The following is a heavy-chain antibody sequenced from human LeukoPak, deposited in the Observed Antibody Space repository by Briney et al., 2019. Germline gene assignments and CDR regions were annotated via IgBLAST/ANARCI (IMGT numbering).Heavy chain of an antibody. V-gene: IGHV4-61*01. J-gene: IGHJ4*02. Sequence: SETLSLTCTVSGGSVSDNNFFWNWIRQPPGKGLEWIGYIYNSGSTNYNPALNSRVTISVDTSNNQFSLKLSSVIAADTAVYYCTGLEAHRPLDYWGQGTLVIVSS. CDR3: TGLEAHRPLDY. CDR2: IYNSGST. CDR1: GGSVSDNNFF.